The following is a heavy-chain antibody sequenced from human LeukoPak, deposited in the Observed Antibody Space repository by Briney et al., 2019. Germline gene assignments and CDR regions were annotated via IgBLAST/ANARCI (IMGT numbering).Heavy chain of an antibody. CDR3: ASFSGSYVYNWFDP. Sequence: SETLSLTCSVSSDSISTYDWSWIRQPAGKGLEWLGQIFTSGSATYNSSLKSPLTMSVDKSKIQFSLKLSSVTAADTAVYYCASFSGSYVYNWFDPWGQGTLVTVSS. CDR1: SDSISTYD. J-gene: IGHJ5*02. CDR2: IFTSGSA. D-gene: IGHD1-26*01. V-gene: IGHV4-4*07.